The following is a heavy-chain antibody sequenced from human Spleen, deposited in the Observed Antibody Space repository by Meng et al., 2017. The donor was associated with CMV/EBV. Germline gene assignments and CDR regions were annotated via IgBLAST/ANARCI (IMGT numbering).Heavy chain of an antibody. CDR1: GGTFSSYT. CDR3: ARDYPLYCIGGSCYSDPNYYYGMDV. D-gene: IGHD2-15*01. V-gene: IGHV1-69*08. Sequence: SVKVSCKASGGTFSSYTISWVRQAPGQGLEWMGRIIPILGRANYAQKFQGRVTITADKSTSTAYMELSSLRSEDTTVYYCARDYPLYCIGGSCYSDPNYYYGMDVWGQGTTVTVSS. J-gene: IGHJ6*02. CDR2: IIPILGRA.